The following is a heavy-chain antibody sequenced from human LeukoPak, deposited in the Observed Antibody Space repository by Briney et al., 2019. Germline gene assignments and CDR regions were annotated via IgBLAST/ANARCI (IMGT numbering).Heavy chain of an antibody. D-gene: IGHD3-22*01. V-gene: IGHV1-18*01. Sequence: ASVKVSCKASGYTFTSYGISWARQAPGQGLEWMGWISAYNGNTNYAQKLQGRVTMTTDTSTSTAYMELRSLRSDDTAVYYCARDLGYYDSSGYYFFDYWGQGTLVTVSS. CDR3: ARDLGYYDSSGYYFFDY. CDR2: ISAYNGNT. CDR1: GYTFTSYG. J-gene: IGHJ4*02.